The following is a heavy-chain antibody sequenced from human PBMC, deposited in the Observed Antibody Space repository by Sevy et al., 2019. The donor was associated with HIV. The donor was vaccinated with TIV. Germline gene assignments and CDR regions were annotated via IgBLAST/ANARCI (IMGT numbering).Heavy chain of an antibody. Sequence: GGSLRLSCAATGFTFSNYVMHWVRQAPGKGMEWVAIIWSDGAYQYHGDSVKGRFTISRDNSKKTLYLQMNNVRVEDTAVYYCARGGYYYDNAAYYALDSWGQGTLVTVSS. CDR2: IWSDGAYQ. V-gene: IGHV3-33*01. CDR3: ARGGYYYDNAAYYALDS. CDR1: GFTFSNYV. D-gene: IGHD3-22*01. J-gene: IGHJ4*02.